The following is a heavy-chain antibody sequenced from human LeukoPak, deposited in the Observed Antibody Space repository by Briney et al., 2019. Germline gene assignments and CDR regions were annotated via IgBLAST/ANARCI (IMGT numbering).Heavy chain of an antibody. V-gene: IGHV4-61*01. CDR1: GGSVSSVSYY. D-gene: IGHD3-22*01. Sequence: SETLSLTCTVSGGSVSSVSYYWSWIRQPPGKGLEWIGYIYYSGNTNHNPSLKSRVTISVDTSKNQFSLRLSSVTAADTAVYYCAGGSYDSSGYYYRSSGWFDPWGQGTLVTVSS. CDR2: IYYSGNT. J-gene: IGHJ5*02. CDR3: AGGSYDSSGYYYRSSGWFDP.